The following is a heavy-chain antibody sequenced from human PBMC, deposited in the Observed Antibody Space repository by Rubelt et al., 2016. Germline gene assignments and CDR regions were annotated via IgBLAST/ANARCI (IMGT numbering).Heavy chain of an antibody. V-gene: IGHV3-7*01. Sequence: EVQLVESGGGLVQPGGSLRLSCAASGFTFSSYWMSWVRQAPGKGLEWVANIKQDGREKYSVGYVKGRFNISRDKAKNTLYHQMNSLTSEDTAVYYCAREGSPWDNNFDYWGQGTLVTVSS. CDR3: AREGSPWDNNFDY. J-gene: IGHJ4*02. D-gene: IGHD6-6*01. CDR1: GFTFSSYW. CDR2: IKQDGREK.